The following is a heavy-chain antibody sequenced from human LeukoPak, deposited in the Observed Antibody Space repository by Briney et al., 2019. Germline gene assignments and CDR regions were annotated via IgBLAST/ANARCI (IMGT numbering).Heavy chain of an antibody. D-gene: IGHD4-23*01. CDR3: ARREPHGDYGGKIRYYYYLDV. CDR1: GGSFSGYY. V-gene: IGHV4-34*01. CDR2: INHSGNT. J-gene: IGHJ6*03. Sequence: SETLSLTCAVYGGSFSGYYWSWIRQPPGKGLEWIGEINHSGNTNSNPSLKSRVTMSVDTSKNQFSLKLSSLTAADTAMYYCARREPHGDYGGKIRYYYYLDVWGKGTTITISS.